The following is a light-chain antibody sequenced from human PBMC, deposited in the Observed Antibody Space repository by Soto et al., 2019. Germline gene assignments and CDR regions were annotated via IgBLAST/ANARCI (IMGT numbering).Light chain of an antibody. CDR2: EVT. V-gene: IGLV2-8*01. CDR3: SSYAGSNNRYV. Sequence: QSALTQPPSASGSPGQSVAISCTGTTSDVGGYNFVSWYQQHPGKAPKLIIYEVTKRPAGVPDRYSGSKSGNTASLTVSGLQADDGAEYFCSSYAGSNNRYVFGTGTKLTVL. J-gene: IGLJ1*01. CDR1: TSDVGGYNF.